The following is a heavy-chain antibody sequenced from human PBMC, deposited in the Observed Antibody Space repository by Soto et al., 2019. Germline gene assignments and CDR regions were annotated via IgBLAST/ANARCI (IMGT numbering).Heavy chain of an antibody. V-gene: IGHV3-13*01. D-gene: IGHD6-13*01. CDR1: GFTFSSYD. J-gene: IGHJ6*03. Sequence: GGSLRLSCAASGFTFSSYDKHWVRQATGKGLEWVSAIGTAGDTYYPGSVKGRFTISRENAKNSSYLQMNSLRAGDTALYYCARGWLATGGSLSYMDVWGKGTTVTVSS. CDR3: ARGWLATGGSLSYMDV. CDR2: IGTAGDT.